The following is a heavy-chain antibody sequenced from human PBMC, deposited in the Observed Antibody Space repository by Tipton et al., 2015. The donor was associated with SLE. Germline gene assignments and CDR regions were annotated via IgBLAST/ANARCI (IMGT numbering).Heavy chain of an antibody. J-gene: IGHJ4*02. Sequence: GSLRLSCAASGFTFSDYYMSWVRQAPGKGLEWVSVIYSGGSTYYADSVKGRFTISRDNSKNTLYLQMNSLRAEDTAVYYCAKARYSSGWLVDYWGQGTLVTVSS. CDR1: GFTFSDYY. CDR3: AKARYSSGWLVDY. D-gene: IGHD6-19*01. V-gene: IGHV3-53*01. CDR2: IYSGGST.